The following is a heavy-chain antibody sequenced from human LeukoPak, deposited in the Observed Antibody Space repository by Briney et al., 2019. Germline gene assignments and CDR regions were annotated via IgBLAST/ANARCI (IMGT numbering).Heavy chain of an antibody. J-gene: IGHJ4*02. CDR3: AKDDGDYGDSFDY. CDR2: ISTSSSYI. V-gene: IGHV3-21*01. CDR1: GFTFSRYN. Sequence: PGGSLRLSCAASGFTFSRYNMNWVRQAPGKGLEWVSSISTSSSYIYYADSVKGRFTISRDNSKNTLYLQMNSLRAEDTAVYYCAKDDGDYGDSFDYWGQGTLVTVSS. D-gene: IGHD4-17*01.